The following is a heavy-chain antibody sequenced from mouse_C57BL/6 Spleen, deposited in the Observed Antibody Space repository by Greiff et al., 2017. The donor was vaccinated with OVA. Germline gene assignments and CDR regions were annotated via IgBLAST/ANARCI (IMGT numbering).Heavy chain of an antibody. CDR2: IYPGDGDT. D-gene: IGHD2-10*02. CDR1: GYAFSSSW. Sequence: QVQLQQSGPELVKPGASVKISCKASGYAFSSSWMNWVKQRPGKGLEWIGRIYPGDGDTNYNGKFKGKATLTADKSSSTAYMQLSSLTSEDSAVYFCARSGLVWFAYWGQGTLVTVSA. CDR3: ARSGLVWFAY. J-gene: IGHJ3*01. V-gene: IGHV1-82*01.